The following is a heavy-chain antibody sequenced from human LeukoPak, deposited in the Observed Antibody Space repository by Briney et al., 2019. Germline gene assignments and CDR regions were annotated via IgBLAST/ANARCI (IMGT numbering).Heavy chain of an antibody. J-gene: IGHJ4*02. V-gene: IGHV5-51*01. CDR3: ARVFDFLTGYYIRAFDY. CDR1: GYSFTTYW. Sequence: GESLKISCKGSGYSFTTYWIAWVRQMPGKGLEWMGIIYPDDSDTRYSPSFEGQVTISADKSISTAYLQWSSLKASDTAMYYCARVFDFLTGYYIRAFDYWGQGTLVTVSS. CDR2: IYPDDSDT. D-gene: IGHD3/OR15-3a*01.